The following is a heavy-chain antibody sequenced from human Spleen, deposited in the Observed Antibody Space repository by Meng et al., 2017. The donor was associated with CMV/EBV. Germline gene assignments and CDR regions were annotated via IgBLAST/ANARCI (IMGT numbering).Heavy chain of an antibody. CDR2: ISGSGGST. V-gene: IGHV3-23*01. Sequence: GGSLRLSCASSGFTFSSYAMSWVRQAPGQGLEWVSAISGSGGSTYYADSVKGRFTISRDNSKNTLYLQMNSLRAEDTAVYYCAKGDDFWTAQGLYYFDYWGQGTLVTVSS. CDR3: AKGDDFWTAQGLYYFDY. D-gene: IGHD3/OR15-3a*01. CDR1: GFTFSSYA. J-gene: IGHJ4*02.